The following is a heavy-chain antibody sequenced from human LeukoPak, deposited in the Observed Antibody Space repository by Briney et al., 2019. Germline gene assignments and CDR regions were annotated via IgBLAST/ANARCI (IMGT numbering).Heavy chain of an antibody. J-gene: IGHJ4*02. CDR1: GGSISSSSYY. V-gene: IGHV4-39*07. CDR3: ARGGGVAGTPYNPYDY. Sequence: SETLSLTCTVSGGSISSSSYYWGWIRQPPGKGLEWIGSIYYSGSTYYNPSLKSRVTISVDTSKNQFSLKLSSVTAADTAVYYCARGGGVAGTPYNPYDYWGQGTLVTVSS. D-gene: IGHD6-19*01. CDR2: IYYSGST.